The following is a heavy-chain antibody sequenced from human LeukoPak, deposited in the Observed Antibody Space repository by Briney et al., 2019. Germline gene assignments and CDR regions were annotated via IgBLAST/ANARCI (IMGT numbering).Heavy chain of an antibody. V-gene: IGHV3-23*01. D-gene: IGHD6-13*01. CDR3: AKEGGGYGSSWPGHYGMDV. CDR1: GFTFSSYA. CDR2: ISGSGGST. J-gene: IGHJ6*02. Sequence: PGGSLRLSCAASGFTFSSYAMSWVRQAPGKGLEWVSAISGSGGSTYYADSVKGRFTISRDNSKNTLYLQMNSLRAEDTAVYYCAKEGGGYGSSWPGHYGMDVWGQGTTVTVSS.